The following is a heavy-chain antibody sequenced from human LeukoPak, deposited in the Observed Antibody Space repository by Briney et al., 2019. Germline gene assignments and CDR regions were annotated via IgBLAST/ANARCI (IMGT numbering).Heavy chain of an antibody. D-gene: IGHD2-15*01. Sequence: GGSLRLSCTASGFSFSTYAMTWVRQAPGKGLEWISSMSSGSRYIYYADSVRGWFTISRGNTKNSLYLLMNNLRAEDTAIYYCARDRPTGASRVFVVQWGQGTPVTVSS. CDR2: MSSGSRYI. V-gene: IGHV3-21*06. J-gene: IGHJ4*02. CDR3: ARDRPTGASRVFVVQ. CDR1: GFSFSTYA.